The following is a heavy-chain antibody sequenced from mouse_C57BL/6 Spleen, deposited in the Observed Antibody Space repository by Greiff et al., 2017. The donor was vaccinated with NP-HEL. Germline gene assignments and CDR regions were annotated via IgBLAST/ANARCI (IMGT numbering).Heavy chain of an antibody. CDR1: GYSITSGYY. Sequence: EVQRVESGPGLVKPSQSLSLTCSVTGYSITSGYYWNWIRQFPGNKLEWMGYISYDGSNNYNPSLKNRISITRDTSKNQFFLKLNSVTTEDTATYYCARGRGGYDDAMDYWGQGTSVTVSS. V-gene: IGHV3-6*01. D-gene: IGHD2-2*01. CDR2: ISYDGSN. J-gene: IGHJ4*01. CDR3: ARGRGGYDDAMDY.